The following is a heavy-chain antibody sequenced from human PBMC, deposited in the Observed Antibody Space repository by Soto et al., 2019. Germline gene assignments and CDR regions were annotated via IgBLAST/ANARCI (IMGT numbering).Heavy chain of an antibody. CDR2: IIPIFGTA. CDR1: GGTFSSYA. CDR3: ARDAYYYDSSGYYDNYYFDY. V-gene: IGHV1-69*01. J-gene: IGHJ4*02. D-gene: IGHD3-22*01. Sequence: QVQLVQSGAEVKKPGSSVKVSCKASGGTFSSYAISWVRQAPGRGLEWMGGIIPIFGTANYAQKFQGRVTITADESTSTAYMELSSLRSEDTAVYYCARDAYYYDSSGYYDNYYFDYWGQGTLVTVSS.